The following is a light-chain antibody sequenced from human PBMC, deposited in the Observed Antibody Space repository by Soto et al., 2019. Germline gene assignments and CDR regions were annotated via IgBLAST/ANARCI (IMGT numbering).Light chain of an antibody. CDR3: SSYTSSSTHVV. CDR1: SSDVGGYNY. Sequence: QSALTKPASVSGSPGQSITISCTGTSSDVGGYNYVSWYQQHPGKAPKLMIYEVSNRPSGVSNRFSGPKSGNTASLTISGLQAEDEADYYSSSYTSSSTHVVFGGGTKLTVL. CDR2: EVS. J-gene: IGLJ2*01. V-gene: IGLV2-14*01.